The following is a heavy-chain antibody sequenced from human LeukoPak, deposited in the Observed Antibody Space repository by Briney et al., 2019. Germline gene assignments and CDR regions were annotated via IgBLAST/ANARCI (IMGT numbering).Heavy chain of an antibody. CDR1: GFSFTDAW. CDR3: TTGNY. Sequence: GGSLRLSCAASGFSFTDAWMSWVRQAPGKGLEWVGHLKSKAAGGTTDYAAPVKARFTISGDDSKNTLYLQMNSLKTEDTAVYYCTTGNYWGQGTPVTVSS. J-gene: IGHJ4*02. CDR2: LKSKAAGGTT. V-gene: IGHV3-15*01.